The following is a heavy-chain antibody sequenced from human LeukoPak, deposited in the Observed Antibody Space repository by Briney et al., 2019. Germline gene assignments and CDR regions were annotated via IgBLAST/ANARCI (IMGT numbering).Heavy chain of an antibody. V-gene: IGHV4-4*07. D-gene: IGHD2-21*01. J-gene: IGHJ4*02. CDR1: GRSIRSDY. CDR2: ICTSGIP. CDR3: ASPPINRCGGGTTCYNPRENFGY. Sequence: SETLSLTCSVSGRSIRSDYWGWIRQPAGGGLEWVGRICTSGIPTYNPSLKSRVTLSVDTCKNQFSLKLTSVAAADTAVYFCASPPINRCGGGTTCYNPRENFGYWGQGTLVTVSS.